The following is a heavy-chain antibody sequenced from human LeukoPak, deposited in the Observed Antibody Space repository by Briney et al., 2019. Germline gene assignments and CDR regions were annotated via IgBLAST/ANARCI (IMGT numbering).Heavy chain of an antibody. CDR2: ISSSSSYI. CDR1: GCTFSSYS. J-gene: IGHJ3*02. V-gene: IGHV3-21*01. D-gene: IGHD6-19*01. CDR3: ARDGAGDAFDI. Sequence: GGSLRLSCAASGCTFSSYSMNWVRKAPGKGLEWVLSISSSSSYIYYADSVKRRFTISRDNAKNPLYLQMNSLRAEDTAVYYCARDGAGDAFDIWGQGTMVTVSS.